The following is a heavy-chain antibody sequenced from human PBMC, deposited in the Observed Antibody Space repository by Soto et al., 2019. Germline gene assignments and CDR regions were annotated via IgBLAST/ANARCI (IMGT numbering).Heavy chain of an antibody. J-gene: IGHJ4*02. D-gene: IGHD2-8*01. CDR1: GTSISSYY. Sequence: SETLSLTCTASGTSISSYYWSWIRQPPGKGLEWIANIHYSGTTNYNPSLASRVTLSVDTSKNQFSLKMTYVTAADRAMYFCARYNSYAIDYWGRGTLVTVSS. V-gene: IGHV4-59*01. CDR2: IHYSGTT. CDR3: ARYNSYAIDY.